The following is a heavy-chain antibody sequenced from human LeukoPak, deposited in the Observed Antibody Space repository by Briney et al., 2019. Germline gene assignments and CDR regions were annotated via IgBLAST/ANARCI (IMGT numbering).Heavy chain of an antibody. J-gene: IGHJ4*02. V-gene: IGHV4-30-2*01. CDR1: GVSISTGGYS. CDR3: ARHDSRITTFGVVIPTQPFDY. D-gene: IGHD3-3*01. CDR2: IYHSGTT. Sequence: KPSETLSLTCAVSGVSISTGGYSWSWIRQPPGKGLEWIGYIYHSGTTYYSPSLKSRVTISVDTSKNQFSLKLSSVTAADTAVYYCARHDSRITTFGVVIPTQPFDYWGQGTLVTVSS.